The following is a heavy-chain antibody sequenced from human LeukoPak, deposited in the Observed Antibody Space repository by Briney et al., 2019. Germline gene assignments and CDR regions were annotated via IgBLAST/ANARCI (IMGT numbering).Heavy chain of an antibody. V-gene: IGHV4-30-2*01. CDR2: IYHSGST. Sequence: PSETLSLTCAASGGSISSGGYSWSWIRQPPGKGLEWIGYIYHSGSTYYNPSLKSRVTISVDRSKNQFSLKLSSVTAADTAVYYCARVMEHYYDSSGYYLDYWGQGTLVTVSS. CDR3: ARVMEHYYDSSGYYLDY. D-gene: IGHD3-22*01. J-gene: IGHJ4*02. CDR1: GGSISSGGYS.